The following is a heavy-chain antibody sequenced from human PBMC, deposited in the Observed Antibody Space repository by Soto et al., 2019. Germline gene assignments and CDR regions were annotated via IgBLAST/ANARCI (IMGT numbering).Heavy chain of an antibody. V-gene: IGHV3-30*18. Sequence: PGGSLRLSCAASGFTFSSYGMHWVRQAPGKGLEWVAVISYDGSNKYYADSVKGRFTISRDNSKNTLYLQMNSLRAEDTAVYYCAKDGPPPFWSGYYPVEWVPYYYYYGMDVWGQGTTVTVSS. D-gene: IGHD3-3*01. J-gene: IGHJ6*02. CDR1: GFTFSSYG. CDR2: ISYDGSNK. CDR3: AKDGPPPFWSGYYPVEWVPYYYYYGMDV.